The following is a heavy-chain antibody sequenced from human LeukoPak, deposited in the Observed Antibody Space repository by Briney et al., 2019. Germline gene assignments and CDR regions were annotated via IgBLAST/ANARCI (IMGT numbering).Heavy chain of an antibody. D-gene: IGHD4-17*01. J-gene: IGHJ4*02. CDR3: ARRGPSDYALYYFDY. V-gene: IGHV3-7*02. CDR1: GFTFSAYW. Sequence: GGSLRLSCEASGFTFSAYWMSWVRQAPGKGLVWVANIKQDGSEKYYVDSVKGRFTISRDNAKNSLYLQMNSLRAEDTAVYYCARRGPSDYALYYFDYWGQGTLVTVSS. CDR2: IKQDGSEK.